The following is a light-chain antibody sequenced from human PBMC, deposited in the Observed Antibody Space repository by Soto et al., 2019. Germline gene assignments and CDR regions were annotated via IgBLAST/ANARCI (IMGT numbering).Light chain of an antibody. V-gene: IGKV2D-29*01. J-gene: IGKJ2*01. CDR3: MQKRQLPYT. Sequence: IAMTQTPLSLSFTPGQPAAISCKSSQSLLLNSDGKTYLHWFLQRPGQPPQPLIFGVSTRLSGVAERFRGSGTETDFTLKISRVEAEDVGVYFCMQKRQLPYTFGQGTKLEIK. CDR2: GVS. CDR1: QSLLLNSDGKTY.